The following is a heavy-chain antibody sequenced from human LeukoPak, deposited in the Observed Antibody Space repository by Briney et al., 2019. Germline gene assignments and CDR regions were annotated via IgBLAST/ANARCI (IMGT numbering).Heavy chain of an antibody. CDR1: GGSISSYY. D-gene: IGHD4-17*01. CDR2: IYYSGST. J-gene: IGHJ4*02. CDR3: ARANYGDFDY. V-gene: IGHV4-59*01. Sequence: SETLSLTCTVSGGSISSYYWSWIRQPPGKGLEWIGYIYYSGSTNYNPSLKSRVTISVDTSKNQFSPKLSSVTAADTAVYYCARANYGDFDYWGQGTLVTVSS.